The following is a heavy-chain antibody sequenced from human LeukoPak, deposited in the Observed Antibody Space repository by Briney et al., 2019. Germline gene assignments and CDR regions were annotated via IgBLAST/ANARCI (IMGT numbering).Heavy chain of an antibody. J-gene: IGHJ4*02. V-gene: IGHV1-69*13. CDR2: IIPIFGTA. CDR3: VSLQGDTGDDY. D-gene: IGHD3-16*01. Sequence: ASVKVSCKASGGTFSSYAISWVRQAPGQGLEWMGGIIPIFGTANYAQKFQGRVTITADESTSTAYMELSSLRSEDTAVYCCVSLQGDTGDDYWGQGTLVTVSS. CDR1: GGTFSSYA.